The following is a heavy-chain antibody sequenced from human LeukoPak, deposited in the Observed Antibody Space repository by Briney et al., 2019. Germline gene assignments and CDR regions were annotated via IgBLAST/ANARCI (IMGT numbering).Heavy chain of an antibody. V-gene: IGHV3-53*01. J-gene: IGHJ3*02. CDR1: GFTVSSNY. CDR3: ARVEMATIKHASDI. CDR2: IYSGGST. Sequence: GGSLRLSCAASGFTVSSNYMSWVRQAPGKGLEWVSVIYSGGSTYYADSVKGRFTISRDNSKNTLYLQMNSLRAEDTAVYYCARVEMATIKHASDIWGQGTMVTVSS. D-gene: IGHD5-24*01.